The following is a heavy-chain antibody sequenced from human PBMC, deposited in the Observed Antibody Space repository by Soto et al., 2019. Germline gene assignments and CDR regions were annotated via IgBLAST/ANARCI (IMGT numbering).Heavy chain of an antibody. V-gene: IGHV3-30-3*01. J-gene: IGHJ4*02. CDR3: AREGKPRVTTPLALGY. D-gene: IGHD4-17*01. CDR1: GFTFSSYA. CDR2: ISYDGSNK. Sequence: QVQLVESGGGVVQPGRSLRLSCAASGFTFSSYAMHWVRQAPGKGLEWVAVISYDGSNKYYADSVKGRFTISRDNSKNTLYLQMNSLRAEDTAVYYCAREGKPRVTTPLALGYWGQGTLVTVSS.